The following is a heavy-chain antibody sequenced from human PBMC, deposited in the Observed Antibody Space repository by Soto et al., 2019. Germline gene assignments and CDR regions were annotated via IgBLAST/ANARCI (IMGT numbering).Heavy chain of an antibody. D-gene: IGHD1-26*01. Sequence: PSETLSLTCAVYGGSFRGYYCSWIRQPPGKGLEWIGEINHSGSTNYNPSLKSRVTISVDTSKNQFSLKLSSVTAADTAVYYCARGRLVFMFGSPYSGSYRFDYWGQGTLVTVSS. CDR3: ARGRLVFMFGSPYSGSYRFDY. V-gene: IGHV4-34*01. J-gene: IGHJ4*02. CDR2: INHSGST. CDR1: GGSFRGYY.